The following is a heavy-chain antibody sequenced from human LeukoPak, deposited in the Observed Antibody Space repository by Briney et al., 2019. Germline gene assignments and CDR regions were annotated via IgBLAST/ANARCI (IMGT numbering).Heavy chain of an antibody. CDR3: ARWGLRGVKSPFDY. D-gene: IGHD3-10*01. V-gene: IGHV1-69*13. J-gene: IGHJ4*02. Sequence: SVKVSCKASGGTFSSYAISWVRQAPGQGLEWMGGIIPIFGTANYAQKFQGRVTITADESTSTAYMELSSLRSKDTAVYYCARWGLRGVKSPFDYWGQGTLVTVSS. CDR2: IIPIFGTA. CDR1: GGTFSSYA.